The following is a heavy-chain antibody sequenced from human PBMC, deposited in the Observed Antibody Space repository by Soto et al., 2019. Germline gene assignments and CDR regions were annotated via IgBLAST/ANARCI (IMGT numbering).Heavy chain of an antibody. V-gene: IGHV5-51*01. CDR1: GYSFTSYW. CDR2: IYPGDSDT. D-gene: IGHD3-10*01. J-gene: IGHJ6*02. Sequence: PGESLKISCKGSGYSFTSYWIGWVRQMPVKGLEWMGIIYPGDSDTRYSPSFQGQVTISADKSISTAYLQWSSLKASGTAMYYCAGGGVRGVITRTRDYYGMDVWGQGTTVTVSS. CDR3: AGGGVRGVITRTRDYYGMDV.